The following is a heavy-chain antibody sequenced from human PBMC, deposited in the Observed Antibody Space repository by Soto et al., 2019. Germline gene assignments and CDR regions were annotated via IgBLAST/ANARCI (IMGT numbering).Heavy chain of an antibody. Sequence: GESLQISCKGAGYSCAGDWVTWVSQKPGKGLEWMGRIDPSDSQTYYSPSFRGHVTISVTKSITTVFLQWSSLRASDTAMYYCARQIYDSDTGPNFQYYFDSWGQGTPVTVS. CDR2: IDPSDSQT. CDR1: GYSCAGDW. CDR3: ARQIYDSDTGPNFQYYFDS. J-gene: IGHJ4*02. V-gene: IGHV5-10-1*01. D-gene: IGHD3-22*01.